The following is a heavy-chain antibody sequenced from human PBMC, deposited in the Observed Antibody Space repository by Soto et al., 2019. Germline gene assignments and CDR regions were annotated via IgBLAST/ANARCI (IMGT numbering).Heavy chain of an antibody. CDR1: GGSVSSSGYY. Sequence: ASETLCLTCSVSGGSVSSSGYYWGWVRQPPGKGLEWIGSVYYSGSTYYNPSLESRVTISVDKSKNQFSLKLMSLSAADTAVYYCGRLEGLATISYYFDYWGQGALVTVSS. V-gene: IGHV4-39*01. D-gene: IGHD3-9*01. CDR3: GRLEGLATISYYFDY. J-gene: IGHJ4*02. CDR2: VYYSGST.